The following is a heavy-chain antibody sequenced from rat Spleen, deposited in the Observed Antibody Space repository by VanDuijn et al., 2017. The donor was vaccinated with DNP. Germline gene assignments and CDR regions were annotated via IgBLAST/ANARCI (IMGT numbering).Heavy chain of an antibody. Sequence: EVQLVESGGGLVQPGRSLKLSCAASGFTFSDYNMAWVRQAPKKGLEWVTTISFDGSSTHYRDSVKGRFTISRDNAESTLYLQMDSLRSEDTATYYCATDYGSLNWFAYWGQGTLVTVSS. CDR1: GFTFSDYN. CDR2: ISFDGSST. J-gene: IGHJ3*01. CDR3: ATDYGSLNWFAY. V-gene: IGHV5-7*01. D-gene: IGHD1-3*01.